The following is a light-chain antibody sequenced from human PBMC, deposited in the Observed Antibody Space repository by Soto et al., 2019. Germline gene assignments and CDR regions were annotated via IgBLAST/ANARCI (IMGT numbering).Light chain of an antibody. CDR2: ANI. Sequence: QSVLTQPPSVSGAPGQRVSISCTGTNTNIGAGYDVNWYQLLPGTAPKLLIYANINRPSGVPDRFSGSKSGASAFLVITGLQAEDDADYYCQSYDSSLSAWKVFGGGTKLTVL. J-gene: IGLJ3*02. V-gene: IGLV1-40*01. CDR1: NTNIGAGYD. CDR3: QSYDSSLSAWKV.